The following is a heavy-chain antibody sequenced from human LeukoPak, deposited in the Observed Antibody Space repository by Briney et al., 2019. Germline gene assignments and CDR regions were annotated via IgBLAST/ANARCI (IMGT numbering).Heavy chain of an antibody. CDR2: VSDTGDLR. CDR3: VKGGLRSGYSFED. J-gene: IGHJ4*02. D-gene: IGHD3-9*01. Sequence: GGSLRLSCAASGFTFNTHAISWARQAPGKGLEWVAAVSDTGDLRYSANSVKGRFAISRDNSKNTAFLQMYGLRAEDTALYYCVKGGLRSGYSFEDWGQGTLVSVSS. V-gene: IGHV3-23*01. CDR1: GFTFNTHA.